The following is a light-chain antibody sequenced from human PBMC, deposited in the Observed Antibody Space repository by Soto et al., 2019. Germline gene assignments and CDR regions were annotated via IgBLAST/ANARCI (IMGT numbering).Light chain of an antibody. V-gene: IGKV1-27*01. CDR1: QGISNY. Sequence: DIQMTQSPSSLSASVGDRVTITCRASQGISNYLAWYQQKPGTVPKLLIYAASTLQSRVPSRFSGSGSGTDFTLTITSLQPEDVATYYCQKYNSAPHTFGQGTKLEIK. J-gene: IGKJ2*01. CDR2: AAS. CDR3: QKYNSAPHT.